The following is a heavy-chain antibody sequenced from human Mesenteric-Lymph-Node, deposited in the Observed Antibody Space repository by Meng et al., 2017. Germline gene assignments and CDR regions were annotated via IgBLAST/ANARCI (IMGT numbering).Heavy chain of an antibody. CDR3: ARDPGIAAAGIVDY. CDR2: IHPSGSGST. Sequence: SETLSLTCTVSGFSISSGYYWGWIRQTPGKGLEWIGTIHPSGSGSTNYNPSLKSRVSIPPDTSKNQFSLKLTSVTAADTAVYYCARDPGIAAAGIVDYWGQGTLVTVSS. V-gene: IGHV4-38-2*02. J-gene: IGHJ4*02. D-gene: IGHD6-13*01. CDR1: GFSISSGYY.